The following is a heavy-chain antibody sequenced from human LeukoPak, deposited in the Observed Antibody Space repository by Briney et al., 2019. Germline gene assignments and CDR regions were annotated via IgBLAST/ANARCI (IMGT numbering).Heavy chain of an antibody. CDR2: ISYDGSNK. CDR1: GFTFSSYA. Sequence: PGGSLRLSCAASGFTFSSYAMHWVRQAPGKGLEWVTVISYDGSNKYYVDFVKGRFTISRDNSKNMLYLQMNSLRAEDTAVYYCARGLIVVVPICYFDYWGQGTLVTVSS. J-gene: IGHJ4*02. V-gene: IGHV3-30-3*01. D-gene: IGHD3-22*01. CDR3: ARGLIVVVPICYFDY.